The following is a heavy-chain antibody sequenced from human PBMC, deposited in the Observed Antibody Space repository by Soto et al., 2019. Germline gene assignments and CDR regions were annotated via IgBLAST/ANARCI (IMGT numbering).Heavy chain of an antibody. J-gene: IGHJ4*02. V-gene: IGHV4-4*07. CDR1: GGSISSYY. Sequence: SETLSLTCTVSGGSISSYYWSWIRQPAGKGLEWIGRIYTSGSTNYNPSLKSRVTMSVDTSKNQFSLKPSSVTAADTAVYYCARENYYDSSGYYYDPLFDYWGQGTLVTVSS. CDR2: IYTSGST. CDR3: ARENYYDSSGYYYDPLFDY. D-gene: IGHD3-22*01.